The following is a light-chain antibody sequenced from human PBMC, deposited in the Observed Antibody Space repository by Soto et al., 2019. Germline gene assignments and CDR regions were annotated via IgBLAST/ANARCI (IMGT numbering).Light chain of an antibody. CDR2: SNN. CDR3: AAWDDSLSGYV. CDR1: SSNIGGNA. V-gene: IGLV1-44*01. Sequence: QAVVTQPPSASGTPGQRVTISCSGSSSNIGGNAVNWYQQLPGTTPKLLIYSNNQRPSGVPDRFSGSKSGTSASLAFSGLQSEDEADYYCAAWDDSLSGYVFGTGTKLTVL. J-gene: IGLJ1*01.